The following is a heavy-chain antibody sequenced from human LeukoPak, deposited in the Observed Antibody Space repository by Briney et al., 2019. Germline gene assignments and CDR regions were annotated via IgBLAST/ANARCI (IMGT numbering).Heavy chain of an antibody. V-gene: IGHV4-4*07. J-gene: IGHJ6*03. D-gene: IGHD3-3*01. Sequence: SETLSLTCTVSGGSISSYYWSWIRQPAGKGLEWIGRIYTSGSTNYNPFLKSRVTMSVDTSKNQFSLKLSSVTAADTAVYYCARGFAGYDFWSGYPYYYYYYMDVWGKGTTVTVSS. CDR2: IYTSGST. CDR1: GGSISSYY. CDR3: ARGFAGYDFWSGYPYYYYYYMDV.